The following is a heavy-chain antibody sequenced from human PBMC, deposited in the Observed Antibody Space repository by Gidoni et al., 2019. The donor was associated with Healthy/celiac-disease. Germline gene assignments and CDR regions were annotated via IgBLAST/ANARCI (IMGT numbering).Heavy chain of an antibody. J-gene: IGHJ4*02. Sequence: EVQLVESGGGLVQPGRSLRLSCAASGFTFDDYAMHWVRQAPGKGLEWVSGISWNSGSIGYADSVKGRFTISRDNAKNSLYLQMNSLRAEDTALYYCAKDPLPGIAVAGEEGNTSWGQGTLVTVSS. D-gene: IGHD6-13*01. CDR1: GFTFDDYA. V-gene: IGHV3-9*01. CDR3: AKDPLPGIAVAGEEGNTS. CDR2: ISWNSGSI.